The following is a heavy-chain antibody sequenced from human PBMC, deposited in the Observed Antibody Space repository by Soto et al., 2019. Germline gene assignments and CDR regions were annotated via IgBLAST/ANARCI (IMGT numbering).Heavy chain of an antibody. J-gene: IGHJ5*02. Sequence: QVQLQQWGAGLLKPSETLSLTCAVYGGSFSGYYWSWIRQPPGKGLEWIGEINHSGSTNYNPSHKSRVTISVDTSKNQFSLKLSSVTAADTAVYYCARGPSMGWFDPWGQGTLVTVSS. V-gene: IGHV4-34*01. CDR1: GGSFSGYY. CDR3: ARGPSMGWFDP. D-gene: IGHD3-10*01. CDR2: INHSGST.